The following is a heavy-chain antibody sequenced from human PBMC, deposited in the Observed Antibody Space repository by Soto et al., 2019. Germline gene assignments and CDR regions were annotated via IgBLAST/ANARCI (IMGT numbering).Heavy chain of an antibody. D-gene: IGHD3-16*02. CDR2: IYYSGST. CDR1: GGSISSGDYY. J-gene: IGHJ5*02. CDR3: ARKPVSYWFDP. Sequence: TLSLTCTVSGGSISSGDYYWSFIRQPPGKGLEWIGYIYYSGSTYYNPSLKSRVTISVDTSKNQFSLKLSYVTAADTAVYYCARKPVSYWFDPWGQGTLVTVSS. V-gene: IGHV4-30-4*01.